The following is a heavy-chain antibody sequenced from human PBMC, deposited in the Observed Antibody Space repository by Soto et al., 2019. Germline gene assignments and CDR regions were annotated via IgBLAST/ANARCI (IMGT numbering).Heavy chain of an antibody. D-gene: IGHD1-1*01. Sequence: QVQLQQWGAGLLKPSETLSLTCAVYGGSFSGYYWSWIRQPPGKGLEWIGEINHSGSTNYNPSLKSRVTISVDTSKNQFSLKLSSVTAADTAVYYCARGRYEDYWGQGTLVTVSS. J-gene: IGHJ4*02. V-gene: IGHV4-34*01. CDR1: GGSFSGYY. CDR2: INHSGST. CDR3: ARGRYEDY.